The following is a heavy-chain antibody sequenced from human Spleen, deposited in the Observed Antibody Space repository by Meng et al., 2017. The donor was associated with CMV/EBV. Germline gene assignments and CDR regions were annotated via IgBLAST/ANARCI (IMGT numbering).Heavy chain of an antibody. CDR3: ARYLLPVAHWTNDY. J-gene: IGHJ4*02. CDR1: GYSFTNYG. D-gene: IGHD2-2*01. CDR2: ISADNGKT. V-gene: IGHV1-18*01. Sequence: ASVKVSCKASGYSFTNYGTSRVRQAPGQGLEYMGWISADNGKTNYAQKLQDRVTMTTDTSTSTAYMELRSLRSDDTAVYYCARYLLPVAHWTNDYWGQGTLVTVSS.